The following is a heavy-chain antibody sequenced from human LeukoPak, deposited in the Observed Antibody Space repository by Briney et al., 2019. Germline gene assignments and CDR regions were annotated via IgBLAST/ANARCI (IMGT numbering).Heavy chain of an antibody. D-gene: IGHD2-15*01. CDR1: GFTFSSYD. V-gene: IGHV3-13*01. CDR2: IGTAGDT. Sequence: GGSLRLSCAASGFTFSSYDMHWVRQAPGKGLEWVSAIGTAGDTYYPGSVKGRFTISRENAKNSLYLQMNSLRAEDTAVYYCARAHCSGGSCYSFLYYYYGMDVWGQGTTVTVSS. J-gene: IGHJ6*02. CDR3: ARAHCSGGSCYSFLYYYYGMDV.